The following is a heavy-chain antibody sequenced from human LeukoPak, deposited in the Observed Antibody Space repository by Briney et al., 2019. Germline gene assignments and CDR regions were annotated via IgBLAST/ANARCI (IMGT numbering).Heavy chain of an antibody. CDR3: AREVGGGASGQ. CDR1: GFTVSSNY. J-gene: IGHJ4*02. CDR2: IYSDGTI. D-gene: IGHD3-16*01. V-gene: IGHV3-66*01. Sequence: PGGSPRLSCAASGFTVSSNYMSWVRQVPGKGLEWVSVIYSDGTISYADSVKGRFTISRDNSENTLYLQMNSLRVEDTAVYYCAREVGGGASGQWGQGTLVTVSS.